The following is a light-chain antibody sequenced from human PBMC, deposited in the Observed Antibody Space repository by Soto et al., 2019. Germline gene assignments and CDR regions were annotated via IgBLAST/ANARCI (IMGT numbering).Light chain of an antibody. J-gene: IGKJ5*01. CDR3: LQDYNYPIT. Sequence: AIRMTQSPSSFSASTGDRFTITCRASQGISSYLGWYQQKPGKAPKLLIYAASSLQSGVPSRFSGSGSGTDFTLTISSLQPEDFATYYCLQDYNYPITFGQGTRLEIK. CDR1: QGISSY. V-gene: IGKV1-6*01. CDR2: AAS.